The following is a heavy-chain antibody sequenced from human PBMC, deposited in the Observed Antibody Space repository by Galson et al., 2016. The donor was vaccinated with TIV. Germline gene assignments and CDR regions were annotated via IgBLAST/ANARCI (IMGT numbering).Heavy chain of an antibody. CDR2: INAGNGDT. D-gene: IGHD6-19*01. CDR1: GYTFTTYA. J-gene: IGHJ4*02. CDR3: ARGATSDWPFDY. V-gene: IGHV1-3*01. Sequence: SVKVSCKASGYTFTTYAIHWVRQAPGHRLEWMGWINAGNGDTKYSQKFQGRVTISRDTSASTAYMELSSLTSEDTAMYYCARGATSDWPFDYWGQATLVTVSS.